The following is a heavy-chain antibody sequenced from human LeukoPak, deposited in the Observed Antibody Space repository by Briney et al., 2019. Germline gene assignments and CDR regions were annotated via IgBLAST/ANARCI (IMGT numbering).Heavy chain of an antibody. Sequence: SETLSLTCAVSGDSISNYCWSWLRQPPGKGLEWIGEVNHSGSTNYNPSLTSRVTISVDTSKDQISLKLSSVTAADTAVYYCVRKGYCSGGACYLPFDYWGQGTLVTVSS. D-gene: IGHD2-15*01. CDR3: VRKGYCSGGACYLPFDY. CDR1: GDSISNYC. V-gene: IGHV4-34*01. J-gene: IGHJ4*02. CDR2: VNHSGST.